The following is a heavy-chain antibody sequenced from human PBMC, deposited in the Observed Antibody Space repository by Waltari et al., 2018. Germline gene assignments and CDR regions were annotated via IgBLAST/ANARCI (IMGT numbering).Heavy chain of an antibody. J-gene: IGHJ4*02. CDR2: IYFSGST. CDR3: ARGVDPDY. V-gene: IGHV4-59*01. CDR1: GASIRTYY. Sequence: QVQLQESGPGLVKPSETLSLTCTVSGASIRTYYWSWLRQPPGKGLEWIGYIYFSGSTKYNPSLKSRATISLDTSKNQFSLKVRSLSAADTAIYYCARGVDPDYWGQGTLVTVSS. D-gene: IGHD5-12*01.